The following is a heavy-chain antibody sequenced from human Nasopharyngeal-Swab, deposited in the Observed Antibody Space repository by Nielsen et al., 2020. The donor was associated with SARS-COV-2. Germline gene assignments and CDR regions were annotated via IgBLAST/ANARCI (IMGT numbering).Heavy chain of an antibody. CDR1: GFTFSSYW. CDR3: ARDKVVVVPAAIYHYGMDV. V-gene: IGHV3-74*01. CDR2: INSDGSST. Sequence: GGSLRLSCAASGFTFSSYWMHWVRQAPGKGLVWVSRINSDGSSTSYADSVKGRFTISRDNAKNTLYLQMNSLRAEDTAVYYCARDKVVVVPAAIYHYGMDVWGQGTTVTVSS. J-gene: IGHJ6*02. D-gene: IGHD2-2*01.